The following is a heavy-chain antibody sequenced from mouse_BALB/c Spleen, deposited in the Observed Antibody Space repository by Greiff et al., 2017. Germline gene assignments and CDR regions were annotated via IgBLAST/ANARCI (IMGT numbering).Heavy chain of an antibody. CDR3: ARTDYGSSYVFDY. J-gene: IGHJ2*01. D-gene: IGHD1-1*01. CDR1: GYSITSDYA. CDR2: ISYSGST. Sequence: EVKVEESGPGLVKPSQSLSLTCTVTGYSITSDYAWNWIRQFPGNKLEWMGYISYSGSTSYNPSLKSRISITRDTSKNQFFLQLNSVTTEDTATYYCARTDYGSSYVFDYWGQGTTLTVSS. V-gene: IGHV3-2*02.